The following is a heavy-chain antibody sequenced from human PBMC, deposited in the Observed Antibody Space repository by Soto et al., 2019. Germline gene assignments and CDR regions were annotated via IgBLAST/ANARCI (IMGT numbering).Heavy chain of an antibody. Sequence: GGSLRLSCAASGFTFSSYAMHWVRQAPGKGLEWVAVISYDGSNKYYADSVKGRFTISRDNSKNTLYLQMNSLRAEDTAVYYCARSGYCTNGVCYSRVDYWGQGTLVTVSS. V-gene: IGHV3-30-3*01. D-gene: IGHD2-8*01. J-gene: IGHJ4*02. CDR1: GFTFSSYA. CDR2: ISYDGSNK. CDR3: ARSGYCTNGVCYSRVDY.